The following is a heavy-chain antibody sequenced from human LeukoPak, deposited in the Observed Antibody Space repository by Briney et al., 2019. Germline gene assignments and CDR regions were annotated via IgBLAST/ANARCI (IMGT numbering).Heavy chain of an antibody. V-gene: IGHV4-39*01. CDR3: ARRYPSAADPFDY. CDR2: IYYSGST. D-gene: IGHD2-2*01. Sequence: SQTLSLTCTVSGGSISSSSYYWGWIRQPPGKGLEWIGSIYYSGSTYYNPSLKSQVTISVDTSKNQFSLKLSSVTAADTAVYYCARRYPSAADPFDYWGQGTLVTVSS. J-gene: IGHJ4*02. CDR1: GGSISSSSYY.